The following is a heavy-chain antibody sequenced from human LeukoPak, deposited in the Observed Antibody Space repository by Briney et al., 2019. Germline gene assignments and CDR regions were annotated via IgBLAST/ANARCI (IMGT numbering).Heavy chain of an antibody. CDR1: GGSISSSSYY. CDR3: AREYCGGDCYSPLYFDY. Sequence: SETLSLTCTVSGGSISSSSYYWGWLRQPPGKGLEWIGSIYYSGSTYYHPYRKSRFTISVDTSKNQFSLKLSSVTAADTAVYYCAREYCGGDCYSPLYFDYWGQGTLVTVSS. CDR2: IYYSGST. V-gene: IGHV4-39*02. J-gene: IGHJ4*02. D-gene: IGHD2-21*02.